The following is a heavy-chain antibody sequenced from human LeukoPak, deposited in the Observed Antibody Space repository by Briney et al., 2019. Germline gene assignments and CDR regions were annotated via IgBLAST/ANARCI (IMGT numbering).Heavy chain of an antibody. V-gene: IGHV3-64*04. CDR3: ARGPLHVVVPAATWFDP. CDR1: GFTFSSYA. CDR2: ISSNGGST. J-gene: IGHJ5*02. Sequence: GGSLRLSCSASGFTFSSYAMHWVRQAPGKGLEYVSAISSNGGSTYYADSVKGRFTISRDNAKNSLYLQMNSLRAEDTAVYYCARGPLHVVVPAATWFDPWGQGILVTVSS. D-gene: IGHD2-2*01.